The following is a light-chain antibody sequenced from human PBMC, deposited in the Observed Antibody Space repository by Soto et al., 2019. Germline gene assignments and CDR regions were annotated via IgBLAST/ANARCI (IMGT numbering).Light chain of an antibody. CDR3: QQYGRSLFT. Sequence: EIVLTQSPGTLSLSPGERATLSCRASQSVSSSCLAWYQQKPGQAPRLLIYGASSRATRIPDRFSGSGSGTDFTLTISRLEPEDFAVYYCQQYGRSLFTFGPGTKVDIK. CDR2: GAS. V-gene: IGKV3-20*01. CDR1: QSVSSSC. J-gene: IGKJ3*01.